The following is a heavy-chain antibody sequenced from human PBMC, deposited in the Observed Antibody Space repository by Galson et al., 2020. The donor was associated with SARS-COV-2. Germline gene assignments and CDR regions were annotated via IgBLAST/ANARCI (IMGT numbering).Heavy chain of an antibody. Sequence: GGSLRPSCAASGFTFSSYAMSWVRQAPGKGLEWVPAISGSGGSTYYADSVKGRFTISRDNSKNTLYLQMNSLRAEDTAVYYCAKALLLSYNYFDYWGQGTLVTVSS. J-gene: IGHJ4*02. CDR1: GFTFSSYA. V-gene: IGHV3-23*01. CDR3: AKALLLSYNYFDY. D-gene: IGHD1-26*01. CDR2: ISGSGGST.